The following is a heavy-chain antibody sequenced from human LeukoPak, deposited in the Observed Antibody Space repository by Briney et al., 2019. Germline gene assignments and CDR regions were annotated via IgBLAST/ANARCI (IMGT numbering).Heavy chain of an antibody. V-gene: IGHV4-39*07. CDR3: ARRFLFSYYYYMDV. J-gene: IGHJ6*03. Sequence: SETLSLTCTVSGGSISSSSYYWGWLRQPPGKGLEWIGSIYYSGSTYYNPSLKSRVTISVDTSKNQFSLKLSSVTAADTAVYYCARRFLFSYYYYMDVWGKGTTVTISS. CDR2: IYYSGST. CDR1: GGSISSSSYY. D-gene: IGHD3-9*01.